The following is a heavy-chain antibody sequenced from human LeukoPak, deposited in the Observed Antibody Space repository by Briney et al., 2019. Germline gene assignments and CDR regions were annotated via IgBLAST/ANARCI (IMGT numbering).Heavy chain of an antibody. J-gene: IGHJ4*02. CDR2: ISGSGGST. CDR3: AKGPISQQWLAIHQTGLIDY. V-gene: IGHV3-23*01. CDR1: GFTFSSYA. D-gene: IGHD6-19*01. Sequence: PGGSLRLSCAASGFTFSSYAMSWVRQAPGKGLEWVSAISGSGGSTYYADSVKGRFTISRDNSKNTLYLQMNSLRAEDTAVYYCAKGPISQQWLAIHQTGLIDYWGQGTLVTVSS.